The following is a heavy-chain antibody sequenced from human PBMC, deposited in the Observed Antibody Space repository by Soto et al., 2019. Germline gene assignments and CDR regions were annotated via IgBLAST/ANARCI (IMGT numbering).Heavy chain of an antibody. CDR1: GFSLTTTGVG. J-gene: IGHJ5*02. Sequence: QITLKESGPTLVRPTQTLTLTCTFSGFSLTTTGVGVGWIRQPPGKALEWLALIYWDDDKRYSPSLQNRLTVTKDTSKTQVSLTMTNMDPVDTATYDCARRLRSFGLGAERGNCFDPWGQGTRVIVSS. CDR3: ARRLRSFGLGAERGNCFDP. D-gene: IGHD3-16*01. CDR2: IYWDDDK. V-gene: IGHV2-5*02.